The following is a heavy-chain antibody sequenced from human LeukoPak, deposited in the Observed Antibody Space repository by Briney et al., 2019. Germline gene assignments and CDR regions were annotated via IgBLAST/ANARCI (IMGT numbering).Heavy chain of an antibody. V-gene: IGHV1-46*01. J-gene: IGHJ6*02. D-gene: IGHD2-2*01. Sequence: ASVKVSCKASGYTFTSYYMHWVRQAPGQGLEWMGIISPSGGSTSYAQKFQGRVTMTRDTSTSTVYMELSSLRSEDTAVYYCARGVPAATSLGYYYYGMDVWGQGTTVTVSS. CDR2: ISPSGGST. CDR1: GYTFTSYY. CDR3: ARGVPAATSLGYYYYGMDV.